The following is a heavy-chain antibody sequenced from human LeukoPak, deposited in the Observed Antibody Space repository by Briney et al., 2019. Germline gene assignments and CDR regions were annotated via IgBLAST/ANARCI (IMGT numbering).Heavy chain of an antibody. J-gene: IGHJ4*02. CDR2: IYHSGST. V-gene: IGHV4-38-2*02. CDR1: GYSISSGYY. D-gene: IGHD6-13*01. CDR3: AREGAFGIAAAHVDC. Sequence: SETLSLTCTVSGYSISSGYYWGWIRQPPGKGLEWIGSIYHSGSTYYNPSLKSRVTISVDTSKNQFSLKLSSVTAADTAVYYCAREGAFGIAAAHVDCWGQGTLVTVSS.